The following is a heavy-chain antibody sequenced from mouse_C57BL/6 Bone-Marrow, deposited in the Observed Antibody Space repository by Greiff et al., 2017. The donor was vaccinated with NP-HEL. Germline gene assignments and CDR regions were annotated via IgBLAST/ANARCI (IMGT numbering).Heavy chain of an antibody. CDR1: GYTFTSYW. CDR3: ARGARSGAWGFAY. Sequence: QVQLQQPGAELVRPGSSVKLSCKASGYTFTSYWMDWVKQRPGQGLEWIGNIYPSDSETHYNQKFKDKATLTVDKSSSTAYMQLSSLTSEDSAVYYCARGARSGAWGFAYWGQGTLLTVSA. V-gene: IGHV1-61*01. J-gene: IGHJ3*01. D-gene: IGHD3-1*01. CDR2: IYPSDSET.